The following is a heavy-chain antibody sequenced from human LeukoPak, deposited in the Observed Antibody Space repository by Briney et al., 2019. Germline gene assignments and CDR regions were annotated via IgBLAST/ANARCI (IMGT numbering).Heavy chain of an antibody. D-gene: IGHD5-12*01. CDR2: ISAYNGNT. Sequence: ASVKVSCKASGYKFTSYGISWVRQAPGQGLEWMGWISAYNGNTNYVQKLQGRVTMTTDTSTSTAYTELRSLRSDDTAVYYCARDVGHIVATKLDYWGQGTLVTVSS. J-gene: IGHJ4*02. V-gene: IGHV1-18*01. CDR3: ARDVGHIVATKLDY. CDR1: GYKFTSYG.